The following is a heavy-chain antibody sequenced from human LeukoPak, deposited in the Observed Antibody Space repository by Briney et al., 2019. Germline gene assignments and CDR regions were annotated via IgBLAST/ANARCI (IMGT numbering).Heavy chain of an antibody. V-gene: IGHV1-8*02. J-gene: IGHJ6*02. CDR2: MNPNSGNT. D-gene: IGHD5-24*01. CDR3: VRAMAPLDTFNYQYAMDV. Sequence: ASVKVSCKASGYTFTSYDINWVRQATGQGLEWMGWMNPNSGNTGYAQGFQGRFTLTRETFISTAYMELSSLRSDDTAVYYCVRAMAPLDTFNYQYAMDVWGQGTMVTVSS. CDR1: GYTFTSYD.